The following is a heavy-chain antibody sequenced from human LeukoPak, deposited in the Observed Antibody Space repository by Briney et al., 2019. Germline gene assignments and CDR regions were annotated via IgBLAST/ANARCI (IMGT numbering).Heavy chain of an antibody. CDR2: IYYSGST. D-gene: IGHD5-12*01. Sequence: KASETLSLTCTVSGGSISSYYWSWIRQPPGKGLEWIGYIYYSGSTNYNPSLKSRVAIPVDTSKNQFSLKLSSVTAADTAVYYCARQDSGYDSGYDYWGQGTLVTVSS. CDR3: ARQDSGYDSGYDY. V-gene: IGHV4-59*08. CDR1: GGSISSYY. J-gene: IGHJ4*02.